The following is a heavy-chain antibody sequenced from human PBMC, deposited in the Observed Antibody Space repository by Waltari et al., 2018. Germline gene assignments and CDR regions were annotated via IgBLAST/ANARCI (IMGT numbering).Heavy chain of an antibody. J-gene: IGHJ6*02. CDR1: GGSISSYY. Sequence: QVQLQESGPGLVKPSETLSLTCTVSGGSISSYYWSWIRQPPGKGLEWIGYIYYSGSTNSNPSLKSRVTISVDTSKNQFSLKLSSVTAADTAVYYCARDRLTMVRGSRAYYYYGMDVWGQGTTVTVSS. D-gene: IGHD3-10*01. V-gene: IGHV4-59*01. CDR2: IYYSGST. CDR3: ARDRLTMVRGSRAYYYYGMDV.